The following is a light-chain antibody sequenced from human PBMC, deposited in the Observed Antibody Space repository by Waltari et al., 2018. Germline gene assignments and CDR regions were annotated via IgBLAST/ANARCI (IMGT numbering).Light chain of an antibody. J-gene: IGLJ3*02. CDR3: TSYTGSNLV. V-gene: IGLV2-8*01. CDR1: SSDVGGYNY. Sequence: QSALTQPPSASGSLGQSVTISCTGTSSDVGGYNYVSWYQHHPGKGPKLLIYEVTKRPSGGPDRGSGSRSGNTASLTVSGLQAEDEADYYCTSYTGSNLVFGGGTKLTVL. CDR2: EVT.